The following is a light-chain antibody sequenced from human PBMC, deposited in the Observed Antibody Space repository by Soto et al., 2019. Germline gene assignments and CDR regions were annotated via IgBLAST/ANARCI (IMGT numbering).Light chain of an antibody. V-gene: IGKV3-20*01. J-gene: IGKJ4*01. Sequence: LKISAGALSLSAGERATLSCRASQSVSSSYLAWYQQKPGQAPRLLIYDASSKATGVPDRFSGSGSGTDFTLSISRLEPEDFAVYFCHQSSSPPLPFGGG. CDR2: DAS. CDR3: HQSSSPPLP. CDR1: QSVSSSY.